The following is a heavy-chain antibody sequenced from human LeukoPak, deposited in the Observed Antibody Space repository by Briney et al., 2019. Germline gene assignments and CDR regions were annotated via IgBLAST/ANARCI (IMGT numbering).Heavy chain of an antibody. J-gene: IGHJ4*02. V-gene: IGHV3-23*01. CDR1: GFTFSSYG. CDR3: AKDRNSYTYYYDSSGYYSRLYYFDY. CDR2: ISGSGGST. D-gene: IGHD3-22*01. Sequence: GGSLRLSCAASGFTFSSYGMSWVRQAPGKGLEWVSAISGSGGSTYYADSVKGRFTISRDNSKNTLYLQMNSLRAEDTAVYYCAKDRNSYTYYYDSSGYYSRLYYFDYWGQGTLVTVSS.